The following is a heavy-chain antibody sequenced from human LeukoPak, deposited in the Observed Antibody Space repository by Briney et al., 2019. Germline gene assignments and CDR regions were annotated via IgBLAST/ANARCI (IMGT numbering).Heavy chain of an antibody. CDR1: GYTFINYG. J-gene: IGHJ4*02. Sequence: VASVKVSCKASGYTFINYGISWVRQAPGQGLEWMAWISPYNGNTNYAQKLQGRVTMTTDTSTSTAYMELRSLRSDDTAVYYCARVDYYGSGSHDYWGQGTLVTVSS. V-gene: IGHV1-18*01. CDR2: ISPYNGNT. CDR3: ARVDYYGSGSHDY. D-gene: IGHD3-10*01.